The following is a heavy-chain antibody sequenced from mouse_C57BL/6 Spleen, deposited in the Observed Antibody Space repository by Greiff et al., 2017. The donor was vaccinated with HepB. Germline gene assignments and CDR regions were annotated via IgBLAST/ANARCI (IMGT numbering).Heavy chain of an antibody. CDR2: INPGSGGT. J-gene: IGHJ2*01. D-gene: IGHD1-1*01. CDR1: GYAFTNYL. CDR3: ARSITTVYYFDY. Sequence: VQLQQSGAELVRPGTSVKVSCKASGYAFTNYLIEWVKQRPGQGLEWIGVINPGSGGTNYNEKFKGKATLTADKSSSTAYMQLSSLTSEDSAVYFCARSITTVYYFDYWGQGTTLTVSS. V-gene: IGHV1-54*01.